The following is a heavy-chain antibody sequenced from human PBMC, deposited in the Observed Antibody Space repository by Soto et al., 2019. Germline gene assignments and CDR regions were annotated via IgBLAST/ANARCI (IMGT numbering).Heavy chain of an antibody. J-gene: IGHJ4*02. Sequence: QVQLQQWGAGLLKPSETLSLTCAVYGGSFSGYYWSWIRQPPGKGLEWIGEINHSGSTNYNPCLKSRLSISVDTSKNQFSLKLSSVTAADTAVYYCARRPTYRRIIAVAGNFDYWGQGTLVTVSS. D-gene: IGHD6-19*01. CDR2: INHSGST. CDR1: GGSFSGYY. CDR3: ARRPTYRRIIAVAGNFDY. V-gene: IGHV4-34*01.